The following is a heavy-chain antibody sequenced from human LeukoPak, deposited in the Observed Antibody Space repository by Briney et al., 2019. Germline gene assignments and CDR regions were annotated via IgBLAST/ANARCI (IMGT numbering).Heavy chain of an antibody. CDR2: ILTGGNT. CDR1: GGSISSYY. CDR3: ARVGDSATYFDY. D-gene: IGHD2-21*02. J-gene: IGHJ4*02. Sequence: SETLSLTCTVSGGSISSYYWSWIRQPAEKGLEWIGRILTGGNTNYNPSLKSRVTMSGDRSKNQFSLKLSSVTAADTAVYYCARVGDSATYFDYWGQGTLVTVSS. V-gene: IGHV4-4*07.